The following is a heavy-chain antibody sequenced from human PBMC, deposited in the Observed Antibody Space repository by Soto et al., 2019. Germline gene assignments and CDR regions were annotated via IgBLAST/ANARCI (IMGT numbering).Heavy chain of an antibody. CDR1: GYTFTSYG. CDR2: ISAYNGNT. J-gene: IGHJ2*01. CDR3: XXXXXXXXXXXXDWYFDL. Sequence: QVQLVQSGAEVKKPGASVKVSCKASGYTFTSYGISWVRQAPGQGLEWMGWISAYNGNTNYAQKLQGRVTMTTDTSTSTXXMXXXXXXXXXXXXXXXXXXXXXXXXXXXDWYFDLWGRGTLVTVSS. V-gene: IGHV1-18*01.